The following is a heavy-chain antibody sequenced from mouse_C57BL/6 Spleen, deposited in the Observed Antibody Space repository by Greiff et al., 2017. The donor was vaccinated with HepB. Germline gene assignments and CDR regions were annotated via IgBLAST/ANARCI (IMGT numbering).Heavy chain of an antibody. D-gene: IGHD1-1*01. V-gene: IGHV5-4*03. CDR3: ARAGYYGSNYFDY. CDR2: ISDGGSYT. CDR1: GFTFSSYA. Sequence: EVKLMESGGGLVKPGGSLKLSCAASGFTFSSYAMSWVRQTPEKRLEWVATISDGGSYTYYPDNVKGRFTISRDNAKNNLYLQMSHLKSEDTAMYYCARAGYYGSNYFDYWGQGTTLTVSS. J-gene: IGHJ2*01.